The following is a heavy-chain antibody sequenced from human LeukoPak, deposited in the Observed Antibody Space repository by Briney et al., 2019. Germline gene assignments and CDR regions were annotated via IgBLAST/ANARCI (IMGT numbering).Heavy chain of an antibody. J-gene: IGHJ4*02. V-gene: IGHV1-18*01. D-gene: IGHD5-24*01. CDR3: AREDGYNWAFDY. CDR1: GYTFTTYG. CDR2: ISVYNRNT. Sequence: ASVKVSCKASGYTFTTYGISWVRQAPGQGLEWMGWISVYNRNTNYAQKLQGRVTMTTDTSTSLRSLRSDDTAFYYCAREDGYNWAFDYWGQGTLVTVSS.